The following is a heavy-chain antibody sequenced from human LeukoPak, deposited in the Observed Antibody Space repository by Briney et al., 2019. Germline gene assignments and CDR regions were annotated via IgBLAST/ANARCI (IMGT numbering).Heavy chain of an antibody. CDR2: ISGSGGST. CDR3: AKAILLFGEFHDAFDI. V-gene: IGHV3-23*01. Sequence: GGSLRLSCAASGFTFSSYAMSWVRQAPGKGLEWVSAISGSGGSTYYADSVKGRFTISRDNSKNTLYLQMNSLRAEDTAVYYCAKAILLFGEFHDAFDIWGQGTMVTVSS. D-gene: IGHD3-10*01. J-gene: IGHJ3*02. CDR1: GFTFSSYA.